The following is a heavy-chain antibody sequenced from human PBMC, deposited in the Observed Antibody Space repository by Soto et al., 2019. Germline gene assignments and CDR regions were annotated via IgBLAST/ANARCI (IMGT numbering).Heavy chain of an antibody. V-gene: IGHV3-72*01. CDR3: ARTTFPVYNYGHAYYFDY. Sequence: EVQLVESGGGLVQPGGSLRLSCAASGFTFSDHYMDWVRQAPGKGLEWVGRTRNKANSYTTEYAASVKGRFTISRDDSKNSLYLQMNSLKTEDTAVYYCARTTFPVYNYGHAYYFDYWGQGTLVTVSS. J-gene: IGHJ4*02. CDR2: TRNKANSYTT. CDR1: GFTFSDHY. D-gene: IGHD5-18*01.